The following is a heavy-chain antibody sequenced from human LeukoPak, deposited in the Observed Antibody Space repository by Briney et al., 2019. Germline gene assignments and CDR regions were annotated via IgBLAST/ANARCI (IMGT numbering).Heavy chain of an antibody. V-gene: IGHV1-69*13. CDR1: RGTFSSYA. CDR3: ARLFTPRYCSTTSCYWKGWFDP. Sequence: SVKVSCKTSRGTFSSYAISWVRQAPGQGLEWMGGIIPIFGTANYAQKFQGRVTITADEFTSTAYMELSSLRYEDTAVYYCARLFTPRYCSTTSCYWKGWFDPWGQGTLVTVSS. CDR2: IIPIFGTA. J-gene: IGHJ5*02. D-gene: IGHD2-2*01.